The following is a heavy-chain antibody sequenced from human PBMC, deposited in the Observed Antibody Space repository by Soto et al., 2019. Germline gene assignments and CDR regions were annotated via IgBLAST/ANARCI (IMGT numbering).Heavy chain of an antibody. CDR2: ISGSGGST. V-gene: IGHV3-23*01. J-gene: IGHJ4*02. Sequence: TGGSLRLSCAASGFSFSNYAMSWVRQAPGKGLEWVSAISGSGGSTYYADSVKGRFTISRDNSKNTLYLQMNSLRAEDTAVYFCAKNRNPGGGYDFVNYWGQGALVTVSS. D-gene: IGHD5-12*01. CDR1: GFSFSNYA. CDR3: AKNRNPGGGYDFVNY.